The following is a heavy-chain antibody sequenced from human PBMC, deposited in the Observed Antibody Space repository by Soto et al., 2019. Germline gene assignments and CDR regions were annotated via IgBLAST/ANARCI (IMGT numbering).Heavy chain of an antibody. D-gene: IGHD4-17*01. J-gene: IGHJ6*02. V-gene: IGHV3-30*03. CDR3: AMGRGDYRFYYYGMDV. Sequence: QVQLVESGGGVVQPGRSLRLSCAASGFTFSSSGMHWVRQAPGEGLEWVALISYDGSNKYYADSVKGRFTISRDNSKSTLFLQMNSLRTEDTAVYYCAMGRGDYRFYYYGMDVWGQGTTVTVSS. CDR1: GFTFSSSG. CDR2: ISYDGSNK.